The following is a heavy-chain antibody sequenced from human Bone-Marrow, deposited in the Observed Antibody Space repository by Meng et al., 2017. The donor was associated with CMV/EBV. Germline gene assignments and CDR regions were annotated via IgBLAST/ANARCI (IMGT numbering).Heavy chain of an antibody. J-gene: IGHJ6*02. CDR3: ATSGEGSSTSYYYYGMDV. D-gene: IGHD2-2*01. V-gene: IGHV1-69*05. CDR1: GYTFTSYY. Sequence: KVSCKASGYTFTSYYMHWVRQAPGQGLEWMGGIIPIFGTANYAQKFQGRVTITTDESTSTAYMELSSLRSEDTAVYYCATSGEGSSTSYYYYGMDVWGQGTTVTVSS. CDR2: IIPIFGTA.